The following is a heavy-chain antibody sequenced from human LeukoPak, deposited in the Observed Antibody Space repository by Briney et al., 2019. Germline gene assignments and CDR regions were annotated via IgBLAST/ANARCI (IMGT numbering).Heavy chain of an antibody. CDR2: IFHSGSV. D-gene: IGHD5-12*01. CDR1: GGSISSSNW. V-gene: IGHV4-4*02. Sequence: PSETLSLTCAVSGGSISSSNWWSWVRQPPGKGLEWIGEIFHSGSVNYNPSLKSRVTISVDNSKNQFSLRLGSVTAADTAVYYCVRDRNSNLRLGFWGQGTLVTVSS. J-gene: IGHJ4*02. CDR3: VRDRNSNLRLGF.